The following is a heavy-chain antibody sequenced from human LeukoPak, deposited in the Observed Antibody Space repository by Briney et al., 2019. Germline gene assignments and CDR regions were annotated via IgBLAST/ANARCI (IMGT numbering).Heavy chain of an antibody. D-gene: IGHD2-15*01. J-gene: IGHJ4*02. Sequence: GGSLRLSCAASGFTVSSNYMSWVRQAPGKGLEWVGRIKSRIDGGTTDFAAPVKGRFTISRDDSKNMLYLQMNSLKNEDTAVYYCTTGWLDYWGQGSLVTVSS. CDR3: TTGWLDY. CDR2: IKSRIDGGTT. V-gene: IGHV3-15*01. CDR1: GFTVSSNY.